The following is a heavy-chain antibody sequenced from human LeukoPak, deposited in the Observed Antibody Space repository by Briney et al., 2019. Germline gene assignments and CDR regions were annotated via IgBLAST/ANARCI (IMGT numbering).Heavy chain of an antibody. CDR2: ISSSGSTI. CDR1: GFTFSDYY. Sequence: GSLRLSCAASGFTFSDYYMSWIRQAPGKGLEWVSYISSSGSTIYYADSVKGRFTISRDNAKNSLYLQMNSLRAEDTAVYYCARDGTVVTANYYYYGMDVCGQGTTVTVSS. V-gene: IGHV3-11*01. D-gene: IGHD2-21*02. J-gene: IGHJ6*02. CDR3: ARDGTVVTANYYYYGMDV.